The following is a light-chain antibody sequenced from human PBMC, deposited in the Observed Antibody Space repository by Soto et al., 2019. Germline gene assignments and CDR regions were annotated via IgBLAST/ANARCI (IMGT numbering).Light chain of an antibody. CDR2: GNS. Sequence: QSVLTQPPSVSGAPGQRVTISCTGSRSKIGAGYDVHWYQQLPGTAPKLLIYGNSNRPSAVPDRFSGSMSGSSASLAITGLHALDVADYYFQSYDSCLRAYVFATWTTLTV. CDR1: RSKIGAGYD. J-gene: IGLJ1*01. V-gene: IGLV1-40*01. CDR3: QSYDSCLRAYV.